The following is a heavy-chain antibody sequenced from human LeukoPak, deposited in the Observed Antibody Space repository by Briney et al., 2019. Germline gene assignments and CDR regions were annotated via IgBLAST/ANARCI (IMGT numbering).Heavy chain of an antibody. V-gene: IGHV3-66*02. CDR2: IYSGGST. CDR3: ARGRGGSYLFDY. D-gene: IGHD1-26*01. Sequence: GGSLRLSCAASGSTVSSNYMSWVRQAPGKGLEWVSVIYSGGSTYYADSVKGRFTISRDNSRNTLYLQMNSLRAEDTAVYYCARGRGGSYLFDYWGQGTLVTVSS. CDR1: GSTVSSNY. J-gene: IGHJ4*02.